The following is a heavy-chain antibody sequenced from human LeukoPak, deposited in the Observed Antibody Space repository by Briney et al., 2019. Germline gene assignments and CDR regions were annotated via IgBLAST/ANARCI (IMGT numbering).Heavy chain of an antibody. Sequence: GASVEVSCKASGYTFTGYYMHWVRQAPGQGLEWMGRINPNSGGTNYAQKFQGRVTMTRDTSISTAYMELSRLRSDDTAVYYCARDGYYDSSGYWWGQGTLVTVSS. CDR1: GYTFTGYY. V-gene: IGHV1-2*06. J-gene: IGHJ4*02. CDR2: INPNSGGT. D-gene: IGHD3-22*01. CDR3: ARDGYYDSSGYW.